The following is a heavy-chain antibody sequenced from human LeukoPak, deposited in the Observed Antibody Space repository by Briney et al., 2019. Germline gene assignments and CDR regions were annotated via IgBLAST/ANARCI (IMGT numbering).Heavy chain of an antibody. V-gene: IGHV4-4*07. CDR2: IRSDGTT. Sequence: TSETLSLTCTVSGDSMGNYYWNWLRQPAGKGLEWIGRIRSDGTTYANPSLESAVTMSVDTSNHHISLRLSSATAADTAVYYCARSTGFYTTYYMDVWGKGTTVTVSS. J-gene: IGHJ6*03. CDR1: GDSMGNYY. D-gene: IGHD3-22*01. CDR3: ARSTGFYTTYYMDV.